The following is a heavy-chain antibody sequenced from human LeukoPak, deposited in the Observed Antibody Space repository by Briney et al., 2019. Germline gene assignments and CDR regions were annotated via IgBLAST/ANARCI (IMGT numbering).Heavy chain of an antibody. J-gene: IGHJ4*02. CDR3: ATVGCSGGSCPFDY. CDR1: GYTLTELS. V-gene: IGHV1-24*01. Sequence: ASVKVSCKVSGYTLTELSMHWVRQAPGKGLEWMGGFDPEDGETIYAQKFQGSVTMTEDTSTDTAYMELSSLRSEDTAVYYCATVGCSGGSCPFDYWGQGTLVTVSS. D-gene: IGHD2-15*01. CDR2: FDPEDGET.